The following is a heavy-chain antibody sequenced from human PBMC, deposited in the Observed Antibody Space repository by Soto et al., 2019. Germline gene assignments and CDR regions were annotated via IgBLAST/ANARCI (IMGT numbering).Heavy chain of an antibody. J-gene: IGHJ4*02. CDR1: GFTFSDHY. Sequence: EVQLVESGGGLVQPGGSLRLSCAASGFTFSDHYMDWVRQVPGKGLEWVGRSKNKADSYTTEYAASVRGRFTISRVGSKNSRFRQMNSLKTEDTAVYYCTVWGSGNDFGAAWGQGILVTVSS. CDR3: TVWGSGNDFGAA. D-gene: IGHD3-10*01. V-gene: IGHV3-72*01. CDR2: SKNKADSYTT.